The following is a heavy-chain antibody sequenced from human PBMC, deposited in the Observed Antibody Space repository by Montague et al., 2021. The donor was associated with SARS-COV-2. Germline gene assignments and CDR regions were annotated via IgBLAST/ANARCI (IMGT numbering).Heavy chain of an antibody. CDR1: GGSFSGYY. V-gene: IGHV4-34*01. CDR2: INQSGRT. Sequence: SETLSLTCAVYGGSFSGYYWSWIRQPPEKGLEWIGEINQSGRTNNNPSLKSRVIISVDTSKNQFSLKLSSVTAADTAVYYCARVRYFGSGTSLGMDVWGQGTMVTVSS. CDR3: ARVRYFGSGTSLGMDV. J-gene: IGHJ6*02. D-gene: IGHD3-10*01.